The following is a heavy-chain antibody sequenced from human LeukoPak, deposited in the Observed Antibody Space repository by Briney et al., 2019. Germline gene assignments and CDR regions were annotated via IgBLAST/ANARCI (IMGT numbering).Heavy chain of an antibody. CDR1: GFTFSSYA. CDR3: AKGRAKATVTAGDH. J-gene: IGHJ4*02. V-gene: IGHV3-23*01. CDR2: ISGSAGST. Sequence: GGSLRLSCAASGFTFSSYAMSWVRQAPGKGLEWVSAISGSAGSTHYADSVEGRFTISRDNSENTLYLQMDSLRADDTAVYYCAKGRAKATVTAGDHWGQGTLATVSS. D-gene: IGHD4-17*01.